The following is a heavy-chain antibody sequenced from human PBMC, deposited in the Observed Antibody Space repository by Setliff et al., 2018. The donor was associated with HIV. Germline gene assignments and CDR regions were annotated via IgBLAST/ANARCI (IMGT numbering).Heavy chain of an antibody. CDR2: IIPIFGTA. J-gene: IGHJ4*02. CDR3: ASSSPTTYYYGSGSPPLDY. CDR1: GGTFSSYA. V-gene: IGHV1-69*05. D-gene: IGHD3-10*01. Sequence: SVKVSCKASGGTFSSYAISWVRQAPGQGLEWMGGIIPIFGTANYAQKFQGRVTITTDESTSTAYMELSSLRSDDTAVYYCASSSPTTYYYGSGSPPLDYWGQGTLVTVSS.